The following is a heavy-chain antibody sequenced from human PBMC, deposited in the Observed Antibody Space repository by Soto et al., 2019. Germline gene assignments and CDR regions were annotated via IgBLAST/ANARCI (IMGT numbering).Heavy chain of an antibody. CDR3: ARGGDLIVALDY. CDR1: GGSFSGYY. Sequence: SETLSLTCAVYGGSFSGYYWSWIRQPPGKGLEWIGEINHSGSTNYNPSLKSRVTISADTSKNQFSLKLSSVTAADTAVYYCARGGDLIVALDYWGQGTLVTVSS. D-gene: IGHD2-21*01. V-gene: IGHV4-34*01. J-gene: IGHJ4*02. CDR2: INHSGST.